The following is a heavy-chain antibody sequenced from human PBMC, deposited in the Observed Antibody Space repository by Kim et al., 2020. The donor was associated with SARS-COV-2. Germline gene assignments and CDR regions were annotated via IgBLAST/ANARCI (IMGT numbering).Heavy chain of an antibody. J-gene: IGHJ4*02. CDR3: AKSPRGLIAPAGRHFDN. V-gene: IGHV4-4*02. Sequence: SETLSLTCAVSGGSISSTNWWTWVRQPPGKGLEWIGEISHTGTTNYTPSLKSRVTISVDRSKNQFSLRLTSMTAADTAVYFCAKSPRGLIAPAGRHFDNWGQETLVTVS. CDR1: GGSISSTNW. D-gene: IGHD6-13*01. CDR2: ISHTGTT.